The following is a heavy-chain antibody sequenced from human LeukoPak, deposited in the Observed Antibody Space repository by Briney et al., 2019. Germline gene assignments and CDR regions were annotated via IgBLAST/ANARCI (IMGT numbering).Heavy chain of an antibody. CDR3: ARLLYSAATCVVRAFDI. J-gene: IGHJ3*02. CDR2: IYHTGST. V-gene: IGHV4-4*02. CDR1: GGSIISNNW. D-gene: IGHD3-10*02. Sequence: SETLSLTCAVSGGSIISNNWWSWVRQPPGKGLEWIGEIYHTGSTNYNPSLKRRVNISVDKSKNQFSLKLRSLPAADTAVYYFARLLYSAATCVVRAFDIWGQGTMVSVSS.